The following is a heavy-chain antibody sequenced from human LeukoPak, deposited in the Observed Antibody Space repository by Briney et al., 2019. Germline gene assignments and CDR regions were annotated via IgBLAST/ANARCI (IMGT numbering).Heavy chain of an antibody. CDR3: ARGDYYDSSGYYYTSYYYYYYMDV. CDR2: ISSNGGST. CDR1: GFTFSSYA. V-gene: IGHV3-64*01. D-gene: IGHD3-22*01. J-gene: IGHJ6*03. Sequence: GGSLRLSCAASGFTFSSYAMHWVRQAPGKGLEYVSAISSNGGSTYYANSVKGRFTISRDNSKSTLYLQMGSLRAEDMAVYYCARGDYYDSSGYYYTSYYYYYYMDVWGKGTTVTVSS.